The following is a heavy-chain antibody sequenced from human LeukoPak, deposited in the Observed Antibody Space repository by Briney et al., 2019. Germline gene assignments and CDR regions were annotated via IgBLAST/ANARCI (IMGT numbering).Heavy chain of an antibody. Sequence: SQTLSLTCTVSGGSISSGSYYWSWIRQPAGKGLEWIGRIYTSGSTNYNPSLKSRVTISVDTSKNQFSLKLSSVTAADTAVYYCARDFEGYCSSTSCLRSDAYDIWGQGTKVTVSS. D-gene: IGHD2-2*01. CDR2: IYTSGST. CDR1: GGSISSGSYY. V-gene: IGHV4-61*02. CDR3: ARDFEGYCSSTSCLRSDAYDI. J-gene: IGHJ3*02.